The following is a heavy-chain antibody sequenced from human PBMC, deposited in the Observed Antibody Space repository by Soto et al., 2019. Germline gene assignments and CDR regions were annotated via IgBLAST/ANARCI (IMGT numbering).Heavy chain of an antibody. D-gene: IGHD3-16*02. CDR3: ARESPATYDYIWGSYRSSVDY. Sequence: PSETLSLTCTVSGGSISTRSSYWGWIRQPPGKGLEWIGSIYYIGNTYYNPSLKSRVTISVDTSKTRFSLNLSSVTAADTAVYYCARESPATYDYIWGSYRSSVDYWGQGTLVTVSS. V-gene: IGHV4-39*07. J-gene: IGHJ4*02. CDR1: GGSISTRSSY. CDR2: IYYIGNT.